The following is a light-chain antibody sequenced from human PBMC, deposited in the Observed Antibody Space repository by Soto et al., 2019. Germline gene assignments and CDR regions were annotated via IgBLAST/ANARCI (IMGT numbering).Light chain of an antibody. CDR1: QSISSW. J-gene: IGKJ1*01. V-gene: IGKV1-5*01. CDR2: DAS. CDR3: QQYNSYST. Sequence: DIQMTQSPSTLSASVGASVPITVRASQSISSWLAWYQQKPGKAPKLLIYDASSLESGVPSRFSGSGSGTEFTLTISSLQPDDFATYYCQQYNSYSTFGQGTKVDIK.